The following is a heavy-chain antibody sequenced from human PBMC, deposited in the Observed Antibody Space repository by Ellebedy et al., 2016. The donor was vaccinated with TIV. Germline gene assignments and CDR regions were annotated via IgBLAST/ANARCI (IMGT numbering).Heavy chain of an antibody. D-gene: IGHD3-22*01. CDR3: ARQYNYGTSGYYVDY. CDR1: GGSISSYY. J-gene: IGHJ4*02. CDR2: FYNSVNT. Sequence: MPSETLSLTCTVSGGSISSYYWSWIRQPPGKGLEWIGYFYNSVNTIYNPSLKSRVSISVDTSKNQFSLKLSSVTAADTAVYYCARQYNYGTSGYYVDYWGQGTLLTVSS. V-gene: IGHV4-59*08.